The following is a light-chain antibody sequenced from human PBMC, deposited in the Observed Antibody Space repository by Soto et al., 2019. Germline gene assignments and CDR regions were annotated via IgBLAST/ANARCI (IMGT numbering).Light chain of an antibody. CDR2: GAS. Sequence: EIVLTQSPATLSLSPGERATLSCRASQSVSSSLAWYQQKPGQAPRLLIYGASKRAPGIPVRFSASGSGTDFTLTISSLEPEDFAVYSCHQYGLLPRHPFGQGTKLEIK. CDR3: HQYGLLPRHP. V-gene: IGKV3-11*01. J-gene: IGKJ2*01. CDR1: QSVSSS.